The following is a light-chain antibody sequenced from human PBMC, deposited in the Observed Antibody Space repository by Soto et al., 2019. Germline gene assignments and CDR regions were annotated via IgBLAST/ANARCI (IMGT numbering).Light chain of an antibody. Sequence: DLQMTQSPSSLSASVGDRVTITCRASQSISNYLNWYQQKPGKAPTLLLYAASSLQSGVPSRFRGSGSGTDFTLIISSLQPEDFATYYCQQSYSMPWTFGQGTKVEV. J-gene: IGKJ1*01. CDR2: AAS. V-gene: IGKV1-39*01. CDR3: QQSYSMPWT. CDR1: QSISNY.